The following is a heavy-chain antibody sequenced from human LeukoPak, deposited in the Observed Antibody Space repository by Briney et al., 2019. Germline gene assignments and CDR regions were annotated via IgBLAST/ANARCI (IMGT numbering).Heavy chain of an antibody. J-gene: IGHJ5*02. CDR3: ARDKYQPLSWGSYWFDP. CDR1: GYTFTSYG. D-gene: IGHD2-2*01. Sequence: ASVKVSCKASGYTFTSYGISWVRQAPGQGLEWMGWISAYNGNTNYAQKFQGRVTMTRDTSISTAYMELSRLRSDDTAVYYCARDKYQPLSWGSYWFDPWGQGTLVTVSS. V-gene: IGHV1-18*01. CDR2: ISAYNGNT.